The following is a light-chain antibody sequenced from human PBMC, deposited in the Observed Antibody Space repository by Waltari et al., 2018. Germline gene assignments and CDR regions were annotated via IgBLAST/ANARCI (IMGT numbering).Light chain of an antibody. V-gene: IGLV2-14*03. Sequence: QSALTPPASVSGSPGQSITISCTGTSGDVGAYNYVSWYQQHPAKAPNLMIFDFSNRPSGVSNRFSGSKSGNTASLTISGLQAEDEADYYCSSYISSSTLELFGGGTSLTVL. CDR1: SGDVGAYNY. CDR2: DFS. CDR3: SSYISSSTLEL. J-gene: IGLJ2*01.